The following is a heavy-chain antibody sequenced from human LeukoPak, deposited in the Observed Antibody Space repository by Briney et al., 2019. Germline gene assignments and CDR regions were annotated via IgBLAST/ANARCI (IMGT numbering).Heavy chain of an antibody. CDR2: ISAYNGNT. CDR1: GYTSTSYG. CDR3: ARDKWLGGHDAFDI. J-gene: IGHJ3*02. D-gene: IGHD6-19*01. Sequence: ASVKVSCKASGYTSTSYGISWVRQAPGQGLEWMGWISAYNGNTNYAQKLQGRVTMTTDTSTSTAYMELRSLRSDDTAVYYCARDKWLGGHDAFDIWGRGTMVTVSS. V-gene: IGHV1-18*01.